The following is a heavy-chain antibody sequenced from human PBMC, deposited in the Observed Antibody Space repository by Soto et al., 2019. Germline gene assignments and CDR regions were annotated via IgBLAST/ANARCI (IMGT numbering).Heavy chain of an antibody. D-gene: IGHD5-12*01. CDR3: AGVVLEMATSPSFDY. J-gene: IGHJ4*02. V-gene: IGHV3-53*01. Sequence: EVQLVESGGGLIQPGGSLRLSCAASGFTVSSNYMSWVRQAPGKGLEWVSVIYSGGSTYYADSVKGRFTISRDNSKNTLYHQMNSLRAEDTAVYYCAGVVLEMATSPSFDYWGQGTLVTVSS. CDR1: GFTVSSNY. CDR2: IYSGGST.